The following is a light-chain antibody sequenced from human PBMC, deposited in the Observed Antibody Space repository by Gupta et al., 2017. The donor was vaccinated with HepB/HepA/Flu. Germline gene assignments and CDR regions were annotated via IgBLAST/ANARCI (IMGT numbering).Light chain of an antibody. J-gene: IGKJ5*01. CDR3: QQYNNWPLT. CDR1: QTVSSN. Sequence: EIVMTPSPNTLSSSPGERATLSCRASQTVSSNLAWYQQKPGQAPRLLIYGASTRATGLPSRFSGSGSGTEFTLTISSLQSEDSAVYHCQQYNNWPLTFGQGTRLEIK. CDR2: GAS. V-gene: IGKV3-15*01.